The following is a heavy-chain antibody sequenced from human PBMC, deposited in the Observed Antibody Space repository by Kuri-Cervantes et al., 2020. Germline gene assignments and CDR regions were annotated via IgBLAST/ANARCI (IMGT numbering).Heavy chain of an antibody. J-gene: IGHJ4*02. CDR1: GYTFTGYY. D-gene: IGHD6-19*01. V-gene: IGHV1-2*02. CDR3: ARVAVAGTWDY. Sequence: ASVKVSCKASGYTFTGYYMHWVRQAPGQGLGWMGWSNPNSGGTNYAQKFQGRVTMTRDTSIRTADMELSRLKSDDTAVNYCARVAVAGTWDYWGQGTLVTVSS. CDR2: SNPNSGGT.